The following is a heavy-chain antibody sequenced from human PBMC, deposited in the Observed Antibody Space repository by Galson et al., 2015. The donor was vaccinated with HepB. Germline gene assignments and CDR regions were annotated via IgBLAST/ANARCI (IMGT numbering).Heavy chain of an antibody. V-gene: IGHV3-7*03. J-gene: IGHJ4*02. Sequence: SLRLSCAASGFTFSSYWMSWVRQAPGKGLEWVANIKQDGSEKYYVDSVKGRFTISRDNARNSLYLQMNSLRAEDTAVYYCARDGQANCGGDCYLGDYWGQGTLVTVSS. D-gene: IGHD2-21*02. CDR2: IKQDGSEK. CDR1: GFTFSSYW. CDR3: ARDGQANCGGDCYLGDY.